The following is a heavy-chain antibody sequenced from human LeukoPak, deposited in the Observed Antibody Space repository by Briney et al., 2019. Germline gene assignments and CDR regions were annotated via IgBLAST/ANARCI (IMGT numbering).Heavy chain of an antibody. V-gene: IGHV3-30*04. CDR2: ISYDGSNK. CDR3: ARDNRYYGMDV. D-gene: IGHD1-14*01. CDR1: GFTFSSYA. J-gene: IGHJ6*02. Sequence: QAGGSLRLSCAASGFTFSSYAMHWVRQAPGKELEWVAVISYDGSNKYYADSVKGRFTISRDNSKNTLYLQMNSLRAEDTAVYYCARDNRYYGMDVWGQGTTVTVSS.